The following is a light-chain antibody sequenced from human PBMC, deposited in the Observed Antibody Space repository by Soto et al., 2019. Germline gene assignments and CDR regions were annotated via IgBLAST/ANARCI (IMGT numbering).Light chain of an antibody. J-gene: IGKJ4*01. CDR3: QQYSDWPLT. CDR1: QSVRSN. Sequence: EIVMTQSPATLSVSPGERATLSCRASQSVRSNLAWYQQKPGQAPRLLIYGETTRATDIPARFSGSGSGTEFTLTIASLQSEDFATYYCQQYSDWPLTFGGGTKVDIK. CDR2: GET. V-gene: IGKV3-15*01.